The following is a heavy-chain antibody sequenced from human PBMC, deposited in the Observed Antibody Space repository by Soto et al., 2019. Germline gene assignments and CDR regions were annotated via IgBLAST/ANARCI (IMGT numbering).Heavy chain of an antibody. Sequence: SETLSLTCTVSGGSISSYYWSWIGQPPGKGLEWIGYFYYSGGTNYNPTLKSRVTISVDTSKNQFSLKLSSVTAADTAVYYCARHVSHYYYYMDVWGKGTTVTVSS. CDR2: FYYSGGT. V-gene: IGHV4-59*08. CDR3: ARHVSHYYYYMDV. J-gene: IGHJ6*03. CDR1: GGSISSYY.